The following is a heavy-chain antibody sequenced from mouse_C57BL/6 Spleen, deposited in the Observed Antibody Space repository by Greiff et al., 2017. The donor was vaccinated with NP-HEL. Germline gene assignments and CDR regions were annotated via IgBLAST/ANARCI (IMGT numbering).Heavy chain of an antibody. Sequence: VQLQQSGPELVKPGASVKISCKASGYSFSDYNMNWVKQSNGKSLEWIGVINPNYGTTSYNQKFKGKATLTVDQSSSTAYMQLNSLTSEDSAVYYCARGDYYGSRYYFDYWGQGTTLTVSS. J-gene: IGHJ2*01. V-gene: IGHV1-39*01. CDR1: GYSFSDYN. D-gene: IGHD1-1*01. CDR2: INPNYGTT. CDR3: ARGDYYGSRYYFDY.